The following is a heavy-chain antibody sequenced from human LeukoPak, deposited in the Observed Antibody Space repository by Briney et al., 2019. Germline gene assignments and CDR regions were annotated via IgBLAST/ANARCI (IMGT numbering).Heavy chain of an antibody. CDR1: GGSFSGFY. Sequence: SETLSLTCDVYGGSFSGFYWNWIRQPPGKGLEWIGEIDHSGSTNYNPSLKSRVIISVDRANNQFSLKLSSATAADTAFYYCARGRKGGSALWGQGTLVTVSS. D-gene: IGHD3-10*01. V-gene: IGHV4-34*01. CDR2: IDHSGST. J-gene: IGHJ4*02. CDR3: ARGRKGGSAL.